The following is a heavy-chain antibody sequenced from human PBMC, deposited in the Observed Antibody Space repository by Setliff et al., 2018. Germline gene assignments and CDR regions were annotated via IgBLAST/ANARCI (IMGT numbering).Heavy chain of an antibody. J-gene: IGHJ3*02. V-gene: IGHV4-34*01. CDR3: ARGRRITMIVVPPGVFDI. CDR2: IDQSGIT. D-gene: IGHD3-22*01. CDR1: GGSFSGYY. Sequence: PSETLCLTCAVYGGSFSGYYWSWIRQPPGKGPEWIGEIDQSGITNYNPSLKSRVTISIDTSKNQFSLRLSSVTATDTAVYYCARGRRITMIVVPPGVFDIWGQGTMVTVSS.